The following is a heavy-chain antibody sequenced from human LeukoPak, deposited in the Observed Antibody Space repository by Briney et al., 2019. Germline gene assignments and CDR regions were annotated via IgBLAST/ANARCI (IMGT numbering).Heavy chain of an antibody. CDR3: AKGRYGESYYYMDV. D-gene: IGHD3-10*01. Sequence: PGGSLRLSCAASGFTVSSNYMSWVRQAPGKGLEWVSVIYSGGSTYYADSVKGRFTISRDNSRNTLYLQMNSLRAEDTAVYYCAKGRYGESYYYMDVWGKGTTVTVSS. V-gene: IGHV3-53*01. CDR1: GFTVSSNY. CDR2: IYSGGST. J-gene: IGHJ6*03.